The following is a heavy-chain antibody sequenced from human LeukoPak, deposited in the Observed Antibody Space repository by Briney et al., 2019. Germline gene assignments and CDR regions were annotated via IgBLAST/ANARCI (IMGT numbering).Heavy chain of an antibody. Sequence: PGRSLRLSCAASGFTFSSYGMHWVRQAPGKGLEWVAVIWYDGSNKYYADSVKGRFTISRDNSKNTLYLQMNSLRAEDTAVYYCAKQIAVAYYFDYWGQGTLVTVSS. CDR1: GFTFSSYG. V-gene: IGHV3-33*06. CDR3: AKQIAVAYYFDY. CDR2: IWYDGSNK. J-gene: IGHJ4*02. D-gene: IGHD6-19*01.